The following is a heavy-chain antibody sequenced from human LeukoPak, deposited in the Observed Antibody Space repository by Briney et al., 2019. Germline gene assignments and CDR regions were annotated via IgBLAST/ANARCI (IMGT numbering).Heavy chain of an antibody. CDR3: ARLFHKVGATDY. Sequence: PSETLSLTCTVSGGSISSYYWSWIRQPPGKGLEWIGYIYYSGSTNYNPSLKSRVTISVDTSKNQFSLKLSSVTAADTAVYYCARLFHKVGATDYWGQGTLVTVSS. CDR2: IYYSGST. CDR1: GGSISSYY. V-gene: IGHV4-59*01. D-gene: IGHD1-26*01. J-gene: IGHJ4*02.